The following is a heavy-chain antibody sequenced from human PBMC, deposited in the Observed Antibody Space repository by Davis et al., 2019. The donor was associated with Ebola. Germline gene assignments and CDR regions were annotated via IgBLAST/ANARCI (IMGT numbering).Heavy chain of an antibody. V-gene: IGHV4-4*02. D-gene: IGHD3-10*01. CDR3: ARWGSSYYGMDV. J-gene: IGHJ6*02. CDR1: GGSISSSNW. CDR2: IYHSGST. Sequence: SETLSLTCAVSGGSISSSNWWSWVRQPPGKGLEWIGEIYHSGSTNYNPSLKSRVTISVDTSKNQFSLKLSSVTAADTAVYYCARWGSSYYGMDVWGQGTTVTVSS.